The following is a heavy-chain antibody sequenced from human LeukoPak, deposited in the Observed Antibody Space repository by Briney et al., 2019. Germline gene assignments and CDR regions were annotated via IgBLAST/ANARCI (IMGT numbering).Heavy chain of an antibody. CDR3: ARARAHPLKYSTYYYYYMDV. CDR1: GFTFSSYW. CDR2: INSDGSST. J-gene: IGHJ6*03. D-gene: IGHD6-6*01. Sequence: PGGSLRLSCTASGFTFSSYWMHWVRQAPGKGLVWVSRINSDGSSTGYADSKKGRFTISRDNAKNTLYLQMNSLRAEDTAVYYCARARAHPLKYSTYYYYYMDVWGKGTRSPSP. V-gene: IGHV3-74*01.